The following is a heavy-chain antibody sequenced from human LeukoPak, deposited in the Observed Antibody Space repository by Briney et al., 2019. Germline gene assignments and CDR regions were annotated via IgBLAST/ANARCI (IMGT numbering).Heavy chain of an antibody. CDR1: GYSFTSYW. V-gene: IGHV5-51*01. D-gene: IGHD6-6*01. Sequence: GESLKISCKGSGYSFTSYWIGWVRQMPGKGLEWMGIIYPGDSDTRYSPSFQGQVTISADKSISTAYLQWSSLKASDTAMYYCARNGMAARTEDDYYYEYMDVWGKGTTVTVSS. J-gene: IGHJ6*03. CDR3: ARNGMAARTEDDYYYEYMDV. CDR2: IYPGDSDT.